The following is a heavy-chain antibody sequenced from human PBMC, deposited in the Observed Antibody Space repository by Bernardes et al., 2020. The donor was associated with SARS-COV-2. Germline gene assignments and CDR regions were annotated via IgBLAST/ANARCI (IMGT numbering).Heavy chain of an antibody. J-gene: IGHJ4*02. D-gene: IGHD1-7*01. CDR1: GFTFSSYG. CDR3: AREGSITGTTGFDY. Sequence: GGSLRLSCAASGFTFSSYGMHWVRQAPGKGLEWVAVIWYDGSNKYYADSVKGRFTISRDNSKNTLYLQMNSLRAEDTAVYYCAREGSITGTTGFDYWGQGTLVTVSS. CDR2: IWYDGSNK. V-gene: IGHV3-33*01.